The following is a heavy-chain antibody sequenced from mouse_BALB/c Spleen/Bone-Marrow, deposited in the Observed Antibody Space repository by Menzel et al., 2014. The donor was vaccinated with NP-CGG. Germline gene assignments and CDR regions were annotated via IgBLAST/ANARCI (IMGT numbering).Heavy chain of an antibody. CDR1: GDSITSGY. Sequence: EVQVVESGPSLVKPSQTRSLTCSATGDSITSGYWNWIRKFPGNKLEYMGYINYSGNTYYNPSLKSRISITRNTSKNQYYLQLNSVTTEDTATYYCAAYDGYCFDYWGQGTSLTVSS. CDR3: AAYDGYCFDY. CDR2: INYSGNT. V-gene: IGHV3-8*02. J-gene: IGHJ2*02. D-gene: IGHD2-3*01.